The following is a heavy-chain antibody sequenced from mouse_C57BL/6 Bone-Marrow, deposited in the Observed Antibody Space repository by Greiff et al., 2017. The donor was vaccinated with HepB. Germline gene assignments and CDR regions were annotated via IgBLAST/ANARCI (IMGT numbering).Heavy chain of an antibody. CDR3: ARNYPRGYYGSSYWYFDV. D-gene: IGHD1-1*01. CDR1: GFSLTSYG. CDR2: IWSGGST. J-gene: IGHJ1*03. Sequence: VKLMESGPGLVQPSQSLSITCTVSGFSLTSYGVHWVRQSPGKGLEWLGVIWSGGSTDYNAAFISRLSISKDNSKSQVFFKMNSLQADDTAIYYCARNYPRGYYGSSYWYFDVWGTGTTVTVSS. V-gene: IGHV2-2*01.